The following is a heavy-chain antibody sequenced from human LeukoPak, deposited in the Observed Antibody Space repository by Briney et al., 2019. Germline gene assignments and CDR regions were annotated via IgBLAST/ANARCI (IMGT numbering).Heavy chain of an antibody. CDR3: ARDHYDYVWGSYRYTLDY. D-gene: IGHD3-16*02. J-gene: IGHJ4*02. Sequence: ASVKVSCKASGYTFTSYYMHWVRQAPGQGLGWMGIINPSGGSTSYAQKFQGRVTMTRDTSTSTVYMELSSLRSEDTAVYYCARDHYDYVWGSYRYTLDYWGQRTLVTVSS. CDR1: GYTFTSYY. CDR2: INPSGGST. V-gene: IGHV1-46*01.